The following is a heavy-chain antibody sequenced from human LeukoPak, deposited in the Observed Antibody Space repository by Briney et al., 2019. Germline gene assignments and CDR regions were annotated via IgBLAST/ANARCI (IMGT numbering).Heavy chain of an antibody. Sequence: GGSLRLSCAASGFSFNSYWMSWVRQAPGKGLEWVANIKQDGSEKYYMDSVKGRFTISRDSAKNSLYLQMNSLRVEDTAVYYCARVRPYCSSTNCYQYYFDYWGQGTLVTVSS. V-gene: IGHV3-7*01. D-gene: IGHD2-2*01. J-gene: IGHJ4*02. CDR2: IKQDGSEK. CDR3: ARVRPYCSSTNCYQYYFDY. CDR1: GFSFNSYW.